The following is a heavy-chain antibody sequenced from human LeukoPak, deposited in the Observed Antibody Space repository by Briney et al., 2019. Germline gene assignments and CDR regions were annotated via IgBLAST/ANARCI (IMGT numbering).Heavy chain of an antibody. CDR1: GFTFSSYA. Sequence: GGSLRLSCAASGFTFSSYAMSWVRQAPGKGLEWVSAISGSGGSTYYADSVKGRFTISRDNSKNTLYLQMNSLRAEDTAVYYCAKPYYDFWSGYDYYYYGMGVWGQGATVTVSS. D-gene: IGHD3-3*01. V-gene: IGHV3-23*01. CDR3: AKPYYDFWSGYDYYYYGMGV. J-gene: IGHJ6*02. CDR2: ISGSGGST.